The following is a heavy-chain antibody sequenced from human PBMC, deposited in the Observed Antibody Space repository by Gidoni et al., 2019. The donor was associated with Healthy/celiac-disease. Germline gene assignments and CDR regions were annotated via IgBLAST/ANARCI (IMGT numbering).Heavy chain of an antibody. D-gene: IGHD3-10*01. CDR2: ISYDGSNK. CDR3: AKALPHGAFDI. V-gene: IGHV3-30-3*01. J-gene: IGHJ3*02. CDR1: GFTFSSYA. Sequence: QVQLVESGGGVVQPGRSLRLSCAASGFTFSSYAMHWVRQAPGKGLEWVAVISYDGSNKYYADSVKGRFTISRDNSKNTLYLQMNSLRAEDTAVYYCAKALPHGAFDIWGQGTMVTVSS.